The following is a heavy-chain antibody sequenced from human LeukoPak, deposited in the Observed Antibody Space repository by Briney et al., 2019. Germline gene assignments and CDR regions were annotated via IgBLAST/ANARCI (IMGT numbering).Heavy chain of an antibody. CDR1: GFTFSSYA. CDR3: AKCSHYYDILTGYYNGAFDI. J-gene: IGHJ3*02. CDR2: ISGSGGST. D-gene: IGHD3-9*01. V-gene: IGHV3-23*01. Sequence: PGGSLRLSCAASGFTFSSYAMSWVRQAPGKGLEWVSAISGSGGSTYYADSVKGRFTISRDNSKSTLYLQMNSLRAEDTAVYYCAKCSHYYDILTGYYNGAFDIWGQGTMVTVSS.